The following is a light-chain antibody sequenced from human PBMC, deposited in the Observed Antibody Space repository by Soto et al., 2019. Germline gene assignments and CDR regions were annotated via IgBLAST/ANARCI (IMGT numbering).Light chain of an antibody. CDR3: SSYTASSTYV. CDR2: DVS. Sequence: QSARTQPASVSGSPGQSITISCTGTSSDVGGYNYVSWYQHHPGKAPKLMIFDVSNRPSGVSNRFSGSKSGNTASLTISGLQAEDEADYYRSSYTASSTYVFGIGTKVTVL. V-gene: IGLV2-14*03. J-gene: IGLJ1*01. CDR1: SSDVGGYNY.